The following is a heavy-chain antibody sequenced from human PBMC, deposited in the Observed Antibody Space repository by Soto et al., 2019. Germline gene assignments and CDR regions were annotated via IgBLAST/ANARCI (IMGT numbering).Heavy chain of an antibody. D-gene: IGHD2-2*02. CDR1: GFTFSSYG. CDR3: ARDPIGYCSSTSCYSGAFDYYYGMDV. CDR2: IWYDGSNK. Sequence: GGSLRLSCAASGFTFSSYGMHWVRQAPCKGLEWVAVIWYDGSNKYYADSVKGRFTISRDNSKNTLYLQMNSLRAEDTAVYYCARDPIGYCSSTSCYSGAFDYYYGMDVWGQGTTVTVSS. V-gene: IGHV3-33*01. J-gene: IGHJ6*02.